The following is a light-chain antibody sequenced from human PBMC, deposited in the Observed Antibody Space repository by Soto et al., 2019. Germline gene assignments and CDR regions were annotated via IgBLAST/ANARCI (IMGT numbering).Light chain of an antibody. J-gene: IGKJ2*01. CDR2: EAS. V-gene: IGKV1-5*03. CDR3: QQYSAYPYT. Sequence: DIPMTQSPSTLSASVGDRVTITCRASQTIRSWLAWYQQKPGKAPQLLIYEASSLQSGVPSRFSGSGSGTEFTLTISSLQPDDFATYYCQQYSAYPYTFGQGTKLEIK. CDR1: QTIRSW.